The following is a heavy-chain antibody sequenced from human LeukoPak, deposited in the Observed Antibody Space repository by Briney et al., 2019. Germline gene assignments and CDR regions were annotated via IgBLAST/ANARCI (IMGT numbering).Heavy chain of an antibody. CDR2: IYSGGST. CDR1: GITVSSNY. CDR3: ARGNHRIDY. Sequence: GGSLRLSCAASGITVSSNYMSWVRQAPGKGLEWVSVIYSGGSTYYADSVKGRFTISRDNSKNTLYLQMNSLRAEDTAVYYCARGNHRIDYWGQGTLVTVSS. V-gene: IGHV3-53*01. J-gene: IGHJ4*02.